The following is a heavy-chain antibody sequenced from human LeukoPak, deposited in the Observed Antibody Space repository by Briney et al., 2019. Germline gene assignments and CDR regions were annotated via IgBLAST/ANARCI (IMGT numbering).Heavy chain of an antibody. V-gene: IGHV3-23*01. CDR2: ISGSGGST. CDR1: GFTFSSYA. D-gene: IGHD3-22*01. J-gene: IGHJ6*03. Sequence: PGGSLRLSCAASGFTFSSYAMSWVRQAPGKGLEWVSVISGSGGSTYYADSVKGRFTISRDNSKNTLYLQMNSLRAEDTALYHCARVGGVYYDSSGYYHHYYYYYMDVWGKGTTVTISS. CDR3: ARVGGVYYDSSGYYHHYYYYYMDV.